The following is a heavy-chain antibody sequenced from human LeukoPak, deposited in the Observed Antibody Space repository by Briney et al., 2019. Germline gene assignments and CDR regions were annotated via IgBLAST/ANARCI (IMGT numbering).Heavy chain of an antibody. CDR3: ARAPRYYYYYMDV. Sequence: SETLSLTYAVYGGSFSGYYWSWIRQPPGKGLEWIGEINHSGSTNYNPSLKSRVTISVDTSKNQFSLKLSSVTAADTAVYYCARAPRYYYYYMDVWGKGTTITVSS. CDR2: INHSGST. CDR1: GGSFSGYY. V-gene: IGHV4-34*01. J-gene: IGHJ6*03.